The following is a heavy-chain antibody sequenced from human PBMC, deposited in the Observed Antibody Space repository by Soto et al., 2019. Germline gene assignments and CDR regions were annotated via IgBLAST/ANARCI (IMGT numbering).Heavy chain of an antibody. CDR3: VSSNIVGRPG. CDR1: GFTFSTYW. D-gene: IGHD6-6*01. CDR2: INQDESEK. V-gene: IGHV3-7*01. J-gene: IGHJ3*01. Sequence: HPGGSLRLSCAGSGFTFSTYWMAWVRQAPGKGLEWVANINQDESEKYYVDSVRGRFTISRDNAKSSLYLQMNSLRAEDTAVYYCVSSNIVGRPGGGQGTMVTVSS.